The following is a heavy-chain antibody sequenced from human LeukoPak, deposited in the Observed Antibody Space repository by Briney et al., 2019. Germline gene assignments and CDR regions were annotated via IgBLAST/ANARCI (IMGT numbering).Heavy chain of an antibody. CDR3: ARGLELGYCSGASCYIWFDP. CDR2: INHGGRT. CDR1: GGSYSGYY. J-gene: IGHJ5*02. V-gene: IGHV4-34*01. D-gene: IGHD2-2*02. Sequence: SETLSLTCVVSGGSYSGYYWSWIRQPPGKGLEWIGEINHGGRTNYSPSLKSRVTISVDTSKNQFSLNLSSVTAADTAVYYCARGLELGYCSGASCYIWFDPWGQGTLVTVSS.